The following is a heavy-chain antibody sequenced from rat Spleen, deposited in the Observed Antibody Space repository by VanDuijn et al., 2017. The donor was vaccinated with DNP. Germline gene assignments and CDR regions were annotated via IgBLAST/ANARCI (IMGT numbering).Heavy chain of an antibody. D-gene: IGHD5-1*01. CDR1: GFTFSSYW. J-gene: IGHJ2*01. CDR2: IQSDGGST. CDR3: KVGAQY. V-gene: IGHV5-58*01. Sequence: EVRLVETGGGLVQPGRSLKLSCVASGFTFSSYWMHWIRQAPGRGLEWVASIQSDGGSTFYSDSVKGRFTVSRDNAENTVYLHMNSLRSEDTATYYCKVGAQYWGQGVMVTVSS.